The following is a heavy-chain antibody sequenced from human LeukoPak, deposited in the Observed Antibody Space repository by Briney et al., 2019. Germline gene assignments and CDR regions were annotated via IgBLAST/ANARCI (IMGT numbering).Heavy chain of an antibody. CDR3: ARDVDYGGNSN. Sequence: SETLSLTCAVYGXSFSGYYWSWIRQPPGKGLEWIGEINHSGSTNYNPSLKSRVTISVDTSKNQFSLKLSSVTAADTAVYYCARDVDYGGNSNWGQGTLVTVSS. D-gene: IGHD4-23*01. CDR2: INHSGST. CDR1: GXSFSGYY. J-gene: IGHJ4*02. V-gene: IGHV4-34*01.